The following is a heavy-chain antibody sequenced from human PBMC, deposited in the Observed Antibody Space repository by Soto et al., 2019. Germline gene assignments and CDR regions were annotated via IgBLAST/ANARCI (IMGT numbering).Heavy chain of an antibody. CDR2: IYYSGST. CDR1: GGSISSSSYY. J-gene: IGHJ6*02. V-gene: IGHV4-39*01. D-gene: IGHD3-22*01. Sequence: SETLSLTCTVSGGSISSSSYYWGWIRQPPGKGLEWIGSIYYSGSTYYNPSLKSRVTISVDTSKNQFSLKLSSVTAADTAVYYCARCFDSSGYYLIYYYYYYGMDVWGQGTTVTVS. CDR3: ARCFDSSGYYLIYYYYYYGMDV.